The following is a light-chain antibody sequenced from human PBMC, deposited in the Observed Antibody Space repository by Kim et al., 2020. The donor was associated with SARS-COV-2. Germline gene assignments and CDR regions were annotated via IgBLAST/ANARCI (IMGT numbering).Light chain of an antibody. J-gene: IGLJ3*02. CDR1: NIGSKS. V-gene: IGLV3-21*04. Sequence: ARGLRDRRTCGGNNIGSKSVHWYQQKPGQAPVLVIYYDSDRPAGIPERFSGSNSGNTATLTISRLEAGDEADYYCQVWDGSSNHVVFGGGTQLTVL. CDR2: YDS. CDR3: QVWDGSSNHVV.